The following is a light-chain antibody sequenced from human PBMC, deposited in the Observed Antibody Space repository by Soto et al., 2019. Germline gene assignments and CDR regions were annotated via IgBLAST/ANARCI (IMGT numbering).Light chain of an antibody. CDR3: QKYSSVPV. CDR1: QGIRNF. CDR2: AAS. J-gene: IGKJ3*01. Sequence: DIQMSQSPTSLSASVGDRVTITCRASQGIRNFVAWYQQKPGKAPKLLIYAASTLQSGVPSRFSGSGSGTDCTLTINSLQPEDVATYSGQKYSSVPVFGPGTKVEIK. V-gene: IGKV1-27*01.